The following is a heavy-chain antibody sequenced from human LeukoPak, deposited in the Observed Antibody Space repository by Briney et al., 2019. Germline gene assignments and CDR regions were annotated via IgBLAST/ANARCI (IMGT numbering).Heavy chain of an antibody. CDR3: AATWLRRGTYYFDY. J-gene: IGHJ4*02. CDR1: GGAISSGSYY. CDR2: IYTSGST. Sequence: SETLSLTCTVSGGAISSGSYYWSWIRQPAGKGLEWIGRIYTSGSTNYNPSLKSRVIISVDTSKNQFSLKLSSVTAADTDVYYCAATWLRRGTYYFDYWGQGTLVTVSS. V-gene: IGHV4-61*02. D-gene: IGHD5-12*01.